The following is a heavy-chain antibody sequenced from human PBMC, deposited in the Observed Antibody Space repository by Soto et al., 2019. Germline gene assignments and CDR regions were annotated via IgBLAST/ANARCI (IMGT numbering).Heavy chain of an antibody. V-gene: IGHV1-18*01. CDR1: GYTFTNYG. Sequence: ASVKVSCKASGYTFTNYGISWVREAPGQGPEWMGWISDYNGITNYAQKLQGRVTMTTDTSTSTAYMELRSLRPDDTAVYYCAILGLGKDYYGMDFWGQGTTVTVSS. CDR3: AILGLGKDYYGMDF. J-gene: IGHJ6*02. CDR2: ISDYNGIT. D-gene: IGHD1-26*01.